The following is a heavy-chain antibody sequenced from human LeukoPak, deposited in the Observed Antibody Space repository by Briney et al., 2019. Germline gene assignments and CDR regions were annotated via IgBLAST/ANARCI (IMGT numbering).Heavy chain of an antibody. Sequence: GGSLRLSCAASGFTVSSKYMSWVRQAPGKGLEWVSVIFSGGTTFYADSVKGRFTISRDNSENTLYLQMNSLRAEDTAVYYCATSRTDYDPDYWGQGTLVTVSS. CDR1: GFTVSSKY. CDR3: ATSRTDYDPDY. D-gene: IGHD4-17*01. V-gene: IGHV3-66*01. CDR2: IFSGGTT. J-gene: IGHJ4*02.